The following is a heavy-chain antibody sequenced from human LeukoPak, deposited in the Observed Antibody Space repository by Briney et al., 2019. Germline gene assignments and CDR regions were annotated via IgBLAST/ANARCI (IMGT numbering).Heavy chain of an antibody. CDR1: GFTFRIYA. V-gene: IGHV3-30-3*02. CDR3: AKSRDSYCTNGICYDRKYYFDY. J-gene: IGHJ4*02. D-gene: IGHD2-8*01. CDR2: ISYDGSNK. Sequence: GRSLRLSCAASGFTFRIYAMHWVRRAPGKGLEWVAIISYDGSNKYYADSVKGRFTISRDNSKNTLYLQMNSLRAEDTALYYCAKSRDSYCTNGICYDRKYYFDYWGQGTLVTVSS.